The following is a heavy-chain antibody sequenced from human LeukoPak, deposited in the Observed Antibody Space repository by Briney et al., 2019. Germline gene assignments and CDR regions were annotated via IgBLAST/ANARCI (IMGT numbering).Heavy chain of an antibody. CDR1: GFTFSSYG. J-gene: IGHJ4*02. V-gene: IGHV3-30*18. CDR2: ISYDGSNK. Sequence: GVSLRLSCAASGFTFSSYGMHWVRQAPGKGLEGVAVISYDGSNKYYADSVKGRFTISRDNSKNTLYLQMNSLRAEDTAVYYCAKEMTTVTTFSLDYWGQGTLVTVSS. D-gene: IGHD4-17*01. CDR3: AKEMTTVTTFSLDY.